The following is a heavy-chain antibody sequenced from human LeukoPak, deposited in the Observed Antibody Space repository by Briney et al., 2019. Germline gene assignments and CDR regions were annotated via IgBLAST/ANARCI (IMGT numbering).Heavy chain of an antibody. CDR3: ARGYSSSWNWFDP. V-gene: IGHV3-30*03. CDR1: GFTFSSYG. CDR2: ISYDGSNK. D-gene: IGHD6-13*01. J-gene: IGHJ5*02. Sequence: PGRSLRLSCAASGFTFSSYGMHWVRQAPGKGLEWVAVISYDGSNKYYADSVKGRFTISRDNSKNTLYLQMNSLRAEDTAVYYCARGYSSSWNWFDPWGQGTLVTVSS.